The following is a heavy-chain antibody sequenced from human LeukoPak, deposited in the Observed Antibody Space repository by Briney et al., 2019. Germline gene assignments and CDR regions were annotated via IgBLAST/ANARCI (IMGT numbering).Heavy chain of an antibody. CDR2: INTNTGNP. V-gene: IGHV7-4-1*02. CDR3: ARGRRASRQQPDY. Sequence: ASVKVSCNDSGYTFTSDAMYWVRQAPGQRIEWMGWINTNTGNPTYAQGFTGRFVFSLDTSVSTAYLQISSLKAEDTAVYYCARGRRASRQQPDYWGQGTLVTVSS. CDR1: GYTFTSDA. D-gene: IGHD6-13*01. J-gene: IGHJ4*02.